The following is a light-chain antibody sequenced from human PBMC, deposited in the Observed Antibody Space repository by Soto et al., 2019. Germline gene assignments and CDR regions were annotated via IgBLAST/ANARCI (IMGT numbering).Light chain of an antibody. CDR1: QSISNW. V-gene: IGKV1-5*03. J-gene: IGKJ1*01. Sequence: DIQMTQSPSTLSASVGDRVTITCRASQSISNWLAWYQQKPGKAPNLLIYRASILKSEVPSRFSGSGSGTEFTLTITSLQPDDFATYYSHQYNSFSLTFGRGTKVQIK. CDR3: HQYNSFSLT. CDR2: RAS.